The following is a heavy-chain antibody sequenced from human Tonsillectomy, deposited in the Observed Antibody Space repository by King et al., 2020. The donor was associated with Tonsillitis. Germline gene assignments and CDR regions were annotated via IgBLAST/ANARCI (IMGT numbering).Heavy chain of an antibody. J-gene: IGHJ3*01. CDR1: GYTFTNYA. V-gene: IGHV7-4-1*02. CDR2: INTNTGNL. CDR3: AVDGLLSHDGFEF. Sequence: VQLVESGSELKKPGASVKVSCKASGYTFTNYAMNWVRQAPGQGLEWMGWINTNTGNLKYAQCFTGRFVFSLDTSVSTAYLQISSLKAEDTAVYSCAVDGLLSHDGFEFWGQGIMVTV. D-gene: IGHD2/OR15-2a*01.